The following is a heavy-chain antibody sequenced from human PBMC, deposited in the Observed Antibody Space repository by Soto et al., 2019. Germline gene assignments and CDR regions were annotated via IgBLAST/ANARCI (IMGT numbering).Heavy chain of an antibody. Sequence: GSLRLSCSASGFTFSNAWMSWVRQAPGKGLEWVGRIKSKTDGGTTDYAAPVKGGFTISRDDSKNTLYLQMNSLKTEDTAVYYCNTENDFWSGYSILGYGMDVWGQGTKVTVYS. CDR2: IKSKTDGGTT. D-gene: IGHD3-3*01. V-gene: IGHV3-15*01. J-gene: IGHJ6*02. CDR1: GFTFSNAW. CDR3: NTENDFWSGYSILGYGMDV.